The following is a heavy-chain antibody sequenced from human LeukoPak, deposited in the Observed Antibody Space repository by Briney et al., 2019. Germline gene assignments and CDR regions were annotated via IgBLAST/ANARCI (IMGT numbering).Heavy chain of an antibody. Sequence: SETLSLTCTVSGGSISGTYYWSWIRQPPGKGLEWIGYIYYTGTTDSNPSLKSRVTISLDTSKNQFSLNLSSVTAADTAVYYCARSRTSRYFDWLGSAFDIWGQGTMVTVSS. J-gene: IGHJ3*02. CDR1: GGSISGTYY. D-gene: IGHD3-9*01. CDR2: IYYTGTT. V-gene: IGHV4-59*08. CDR3: ARSRTSRYFDWLGSAFDI.